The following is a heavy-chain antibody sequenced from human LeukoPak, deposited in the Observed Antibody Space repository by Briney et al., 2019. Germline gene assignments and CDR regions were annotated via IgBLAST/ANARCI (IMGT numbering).Heavy chain of an antibody. CDR2: IREDGSRI. CDR1: GFTFSNYW. Sequence: GGSLRLSCAGTGFTFSNYWMNWVRQAPGKGLEWVANIREDGSRINYVDSVKGRFTISRDNAKNSVYLQMDNLRAEDTAVYYCVGSSGWLFDYWGQGILVAVSS. D-gene: IGHD6-19*01. J-gene: IGHJ4*02. CDR3: VGSSGWLFDY. V-gene: IGHV3-7*01.